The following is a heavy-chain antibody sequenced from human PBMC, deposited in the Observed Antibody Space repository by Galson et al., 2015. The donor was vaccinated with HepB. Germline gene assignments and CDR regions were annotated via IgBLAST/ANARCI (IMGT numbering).Heavy chain of an antibody. Sequence: TLSLTCAVSGASIRTLDWWSWVRQSPGKRLEWIGQIYHSGDANYNPSFKSRVAMSVDTSKNQFSLKLSSVTAADTAIYYCARDWIRDGASYYFDYWGQGTLVTVSS. V-gene: IGHV4/OR15-8*01. J-gene: IGHJ4*02. CDR2: IYHSGDA. CDR3: ARDWIRDGASYYFDY. CDR1: GASIRTLDW. D-gene: IGHD5-24*01.